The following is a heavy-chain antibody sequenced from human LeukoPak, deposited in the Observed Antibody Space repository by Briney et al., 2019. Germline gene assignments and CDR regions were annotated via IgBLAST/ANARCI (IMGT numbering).Heavy chain of an antibody. CDR3: ARGLGYCTSTACLLPFDY. CDR1: GFTVSTYY. Sequence: GGSLRLSCATSGFTVSTYYMTWVRQAPGKGLECVSVIYSGGSTYYADSVKGRFTVSRDNSKNTLYLQMNSLRAEDTAMYYCARGLGYCTSTACLLPFDYWGQGTLVTVSS. D-gene: IGHD2-8*01. J-gene: IGHJ4*02. CDR2: IYSGGST. V-gene: IGHV3-53*01.